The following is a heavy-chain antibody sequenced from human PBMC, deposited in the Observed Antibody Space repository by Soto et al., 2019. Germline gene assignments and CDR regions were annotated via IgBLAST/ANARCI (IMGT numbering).Heavy chain of an antibody. CDR2: IYYSGST. V-gene: IGHV4-39*01. Sequence: QLQLQESGPGLVKPSETLSLTCTVSGGSISSSSYYWGWIRQPPGKGLEWIGSIYYSGSTYYNPSLKSRVTISVDTSKNQFSLKLSSVTAADTAVYYCARHGYSTYYYDSSGTLGTVDYWGQGTLVTVSS. D-gene: IGHD3-22*01. J-gene: IGHJ4*02. CDR1: GGSISSSSYY. CDR3: ARHGYSTYYYDSSGTLGTVDY.